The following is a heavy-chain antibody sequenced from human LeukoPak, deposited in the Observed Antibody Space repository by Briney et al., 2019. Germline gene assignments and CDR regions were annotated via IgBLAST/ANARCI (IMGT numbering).Heavy chain of an antibody. J-gene: IGHJ6*03. CDR1: GYTFTSYY. Sequence: ASVKVSCKASGYTFTSYYMHWVRQAPGQGLEWMGIINPSGGSTSYAQKFQGRVTMTTDTSTSTAYMELRSLRSDDTAVYYCARWLLPYYYYYMDVWGKGTTVTVSS. CDR2: INPSGGST. CDR3: ARWLLPYYYYYMDV. D-gene: IGHD2-21*01. V-gene: IGHV1-46*01.